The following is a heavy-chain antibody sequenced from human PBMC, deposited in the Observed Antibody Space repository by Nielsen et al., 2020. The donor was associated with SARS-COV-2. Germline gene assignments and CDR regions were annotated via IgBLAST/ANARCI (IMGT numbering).Heavy chain of an antibody. D-gene: IGHD5-18*01. CDR1: GFTFSSYD. V-gene: IGHV3-13*04. J-gene: IGHJ6*02. CDR2: IDAAGYT. CDR3: ARLPHGYDYGRYYYYGMDV. Sequence: GESLKISCAASGFTFSSYDIHWVRQPRGKGLEWVSSIDAAGYTYSAGSVKGRFTISRENAKNSVYLQMDSLRAGDTAVYYCARLPHGYDYGRYYYYGMDVWGQGTTVTVSS.